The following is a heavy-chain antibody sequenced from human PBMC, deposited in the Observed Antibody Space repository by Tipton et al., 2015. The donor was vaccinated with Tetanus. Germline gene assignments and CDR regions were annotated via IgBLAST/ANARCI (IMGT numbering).Heavy chain of an antibody. D-gene: IGHD2-15*01. V-gene: IGHV3-33*03. CDR2: IWYDGNNK. CDR3: VKESLEVGKGYFDY. CDR1: GFTFSNYA. J-gene: IGHJ4*02. Sequence: SLRLSCEVSGFTFSNYAIHWVRQAPGKGLEWVAVIWYDGNNKYYGDSVKGRFTISRDNARNSVFLQMSSLRAEDTAIYYCVKESLEVGKGYFDYWGQGTLVTVS.